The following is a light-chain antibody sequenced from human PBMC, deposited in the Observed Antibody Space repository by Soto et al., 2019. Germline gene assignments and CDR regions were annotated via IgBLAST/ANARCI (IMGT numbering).Light chain of an antibody. CDR3: QQSGSSVT. J-gene: IGKJ5*01. V-gene: IGKV3-20*01. Sequence: EIVLTQSPGTLSLSPGERATLSCGARQSVSSSHLAWDQQKPGQAPTLLIYGASSTATGIPDRFSGSGSGTSFTITISRLETEDFAVYYCQQSGSSVTFGQGTRMKIK. CDR1: QSVSSSH. CDR2: GAS.